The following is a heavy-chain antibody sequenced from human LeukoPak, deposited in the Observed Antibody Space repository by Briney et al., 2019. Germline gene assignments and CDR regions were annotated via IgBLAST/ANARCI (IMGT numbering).Heavy chain of an antibody. D-gene: IGHD1-26*01. Sequence: SETLSLTCTVSGGSISSYYWSWIRQPPGKGLEWIGYIYYSGSTNYNPSLKSRVTISVDTSKNQFSLKLSSVTAADTAVYYCARGKWELGNWGQGTLVTVSS. CDR3: ARGKWELGN. J-gene: IGHJ4*02. CDR1: GGSISSYY. CDR2: IYYSGST. V-gene: IGHV4-59*12.